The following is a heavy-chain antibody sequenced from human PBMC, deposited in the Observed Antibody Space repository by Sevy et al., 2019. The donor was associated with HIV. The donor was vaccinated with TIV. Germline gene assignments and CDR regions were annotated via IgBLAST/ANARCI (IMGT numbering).Heavy chain of an antibody. J-gene: IGHJ6*02. CDR3: ARDWQQLVPNYYYYGMDV. V-gene: IGHV1-18*01. Sequence: ASVKFSCKASGCTFTSYGISWVRQAPGQGLEWMGWISAYNGNTNYAQKLQGRVTMTTDTSTSTAYMELRSLRSDDTAVYYCARDWQQLVPNYYYYGMDVWGQGTTVTVSS. D-gene: IGHD6-13*01. CDR1: GCTFTSYG. CDR2: ISAYNGNT.